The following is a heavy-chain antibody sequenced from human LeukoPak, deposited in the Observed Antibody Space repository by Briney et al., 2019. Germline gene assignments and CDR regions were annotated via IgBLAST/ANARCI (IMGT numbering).Heavy chain of an antibody. CDR2: ISTSTSTI. J-gene: IGHJ3*02. D-gene: IGHD6-19*01. Sequence: GGSLRLSCAASGFTFSSYSMNWVRQAPGKGLEWVSYISTSTSTIYYADSVKGRFTISRDNAKNSLYPQMNSLRDEDTAVYYCARYSSGHDAFDIWGQGTMVTVSS. CDR3: ARYSSGHDAFDI. CDR1: GFTFSSYS. V-gene: IGHV3-48*02.